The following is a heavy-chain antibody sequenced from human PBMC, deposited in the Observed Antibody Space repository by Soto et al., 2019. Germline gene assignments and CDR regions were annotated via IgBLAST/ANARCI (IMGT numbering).Heavy chain of an antibody. D-gene: IGHD3-10*01. J-gene: IGHJ4*02. CDR3: ARDGYDGSGSPYPAY. CDR2: IYYLGSN. CDR1: GGSMSEYF. V-gene: IGHV4-59*01. Sequence: SETLSLTCTVSGGSMSEYFWSWIRQSPGKGLEWIGYIYYLGSNDYNPSLKSRVTISVDTSKRQFSLRLTSVTAADTAVYYCARDGYDGSGSPYPAYWGPGTQVTSPQ.